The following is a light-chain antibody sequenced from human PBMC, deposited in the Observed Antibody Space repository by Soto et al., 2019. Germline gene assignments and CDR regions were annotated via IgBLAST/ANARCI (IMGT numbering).Light chain of an antibody. V-gene: IGLV4-69*01. CDR1: SGHSSYA. CDR3: QTWGTGTVV. J-gene: IGLJ2*01. CDR2: LNSDGSH. Sequence: QPVLTQSPSASASLGASVKLTCTLSSGHSSYAIAWHQQQPEKGPRYLMKLNSDGSHSKGDGIPDRFSGSSSGAERYLTISSLQSEDEADYYCQTWGTGTVVFGGGTKLTDL.